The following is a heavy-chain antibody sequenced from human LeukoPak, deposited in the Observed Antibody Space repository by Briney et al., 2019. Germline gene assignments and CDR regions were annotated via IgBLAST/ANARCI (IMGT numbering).Heavy chain of an antibody. CDR2: IYYSGST. CDR1: GGSISSNTHY. D-gene: IGHD3-22*01. Sequence: SETLSLTCTVSGGSISSNTHYWGWIRQPPGKGLEWIGSIYYSGSTYYNPSLKSRVTISVDTSKNQFSLKLSSVTAADTAVYYCAREWGEVVITFDYWGQGTLVTVSS. V-gene: IGHV4-39*07. J-gene: IGHJ4*02. CDR3: AREWGEVVITFDY.